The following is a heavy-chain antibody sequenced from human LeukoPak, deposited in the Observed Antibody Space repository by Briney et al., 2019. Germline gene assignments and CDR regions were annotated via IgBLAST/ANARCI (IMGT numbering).Heavy chain of an antibody. CDR1: GASNSRYY. D-gene: IGHD4-17*01. CDR3: ATGEGYGDYLPFHS. Sequence: SETLSLTCTVSGASNSRYYWTWIRQPAGKGLEWIGRIYGSGNNNYNPSLMSRVTMSTDTSKNQFSLNLRSVTAADTAVYYCATGEGYGDYLPFHSWGQGTLVTVSS. J-gene: IGHJ4*02. CDR2: IYGSGNN. V-gene: IGHV4-4*07.